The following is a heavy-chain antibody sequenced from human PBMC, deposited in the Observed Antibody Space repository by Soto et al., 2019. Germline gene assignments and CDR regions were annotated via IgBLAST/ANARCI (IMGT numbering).Heavy chain of an antibody. CDR3: AKIIEAGLDSYYYGMDV. CDR2: ISHAGNNK. D-gene: IGHD6-19*01. J-gene: IGHJ6*02. CDR1: GFTFSSYG. Sequence: GGSLRLSCAASGFTFSSYGMHWVRQAPGKGLEAVAVISHAGNNKYYADSVKGRFTISRDNSKNTLYLQMNSLRDEDTAMYYCAKIIEAGLDSYYYGMDVWGQGTTVTVSS. V-gene: IGHV3-30*18.